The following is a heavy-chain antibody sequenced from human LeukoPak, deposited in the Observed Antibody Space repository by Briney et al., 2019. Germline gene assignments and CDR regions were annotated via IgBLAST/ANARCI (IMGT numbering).Heavy chain of an antibody. V-gene: IGHV1-69*04. CDR3: ARDFPAGYSST. D-gene: IGHD6-13*01. J-gene: IGHJ5*02. CDR1: GGTFSSYA. Sequence: ASVKVSCKASGGTFSSYAISWVRQAPGQGLEWMGRIIPILGTANYAQKFQGRVTITADKSTSTAYMELSSLRSEDTAVYYCARDFPAGYSSTWGQGTLVTVSS. CDR2: IIPILGTA.